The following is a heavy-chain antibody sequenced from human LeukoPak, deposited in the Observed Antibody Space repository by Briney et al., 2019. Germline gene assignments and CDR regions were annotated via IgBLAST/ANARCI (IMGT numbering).Heavy chain of an antibody. V-gene: IGHV3-74*01. CDR3: ARRRCCSSTNCYGDWFDP. J-gene: IGHJ5*02. CDR2: INSDGNRT. D-gene: IGHD2-2*01. Sequence: GGSLRLSCAASGFTFSNHWMHWVRQAPGKGLVWVSRINSDGNRTSYADSVKGRITTSRDNAKNSLYLQMNSLRAEDTAVYYCARRRCCSSTNCYGDWFDPWGQGTLVTVSS. CDR1: GFTFSNHW.